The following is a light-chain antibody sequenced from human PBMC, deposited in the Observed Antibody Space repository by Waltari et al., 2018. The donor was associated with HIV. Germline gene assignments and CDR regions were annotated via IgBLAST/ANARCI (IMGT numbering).Light chain of an antibody. CDR1: STDVCSYDH. Sequence: QSALTQPRPVSRSPGQSVTIPRSGSSTDVCSYDHVSWYHHVPGGAPKVVIYDVIQRPSAISDRFSGSKSGNTAYLRISGLRIDDEGDYYCCSYGGSYSFVFGGGTRLTV. J-gene: IGLJ2*01. CDR2: DVI. V-gene: IGLV2-11*01. CDR3: CSYGGSYSFV.